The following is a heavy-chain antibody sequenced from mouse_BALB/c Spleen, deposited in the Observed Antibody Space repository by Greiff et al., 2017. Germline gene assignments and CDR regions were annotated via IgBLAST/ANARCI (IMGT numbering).Heavy chain of an antibody. V-gene: IGHV1S34*01. Sequence: LVKTGASVKISCKASGYSFTGYYMHWVKQSHGKSLEWIGYISCYNGATSYNQKFKGKATFTVDTSSSTAYMQFNSLTSEDSAVYYCARRGDGSFYAMDDWGQGTSVTVSS. CDR2: ISCYNGAT. CDR1: GYSFTGYY. CDR3: ARRGDGSFYAMDD. D-gene: IGHD2-3*01. J-gene: IGHJ4*01.